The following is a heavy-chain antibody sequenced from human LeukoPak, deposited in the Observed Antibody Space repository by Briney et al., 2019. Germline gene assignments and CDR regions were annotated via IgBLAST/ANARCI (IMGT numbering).Heavy chain of an antibody. J-gene: IGHJ3*02. Sequence: GGSLRLSCAASGFTFRSYWMSWVRQAPGKGLEWVASIKKDGSEKYYVDSVKGRFTVSKDNAKNSLYLQMNSLRVEDTAMYYCARDAGRAGDAFDIWGQGTMVTVSS. CDR1: GFTFRSYW. CDR2: IKKDGSEK. CDR3: ARDAGRAGDAFDI. V-gene: IGHV3-7*03. D-gene: IGHD1-26*01.